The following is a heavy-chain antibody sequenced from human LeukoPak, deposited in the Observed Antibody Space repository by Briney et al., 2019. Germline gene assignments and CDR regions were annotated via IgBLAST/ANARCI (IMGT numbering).Heavy chain of an antibody. V-gene: IGHV3-23*01. CDR3: AKTSSPGNRQYYYYYMDV. D-gene: IGHD1-14*01. J-gene: IGHJ6*03. Sequence: PGGSLRLSCAASGFTFSSYGMSWVRQAPGKGLECVSAISGSGGSTYYADSVKGRFTISRDNSKNTLYLQMNSLRAEDTAVYYCAKTSSPGNRQYYYYYMDVWGKGTTVTVSS. CDR2: ISGSGGST. CDR1: GFTFSSYG.